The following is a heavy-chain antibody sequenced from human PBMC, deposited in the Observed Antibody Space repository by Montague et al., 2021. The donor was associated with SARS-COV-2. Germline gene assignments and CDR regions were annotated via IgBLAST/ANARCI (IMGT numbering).Heavy chain of an antibody. CDR3: AGRGVRYSSSWYSYWFDP. V-gene: IGHV4-4*02. CDR2: IYHSGST. D-gene: IGHD6-13*01. Sequence: SETLSLTCAVSGGSISSSNWWSWVRQPPGKGLEWIGEIYHSGSTNYNPFLKSRVTISVDTSKNQFSLKLSSVTATDTAVYYCAGRGVRYSSSWYSYWFDPWGQGTLVTVSS. CDR1: GGSISSSNW. J-gene: IGHJ5*02.